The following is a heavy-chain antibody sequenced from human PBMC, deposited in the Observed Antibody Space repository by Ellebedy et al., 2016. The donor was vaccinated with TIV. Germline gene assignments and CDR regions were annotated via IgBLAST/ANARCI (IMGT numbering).Heavy chain of an antibody. CDR1: GFSLSTSRLS. CDR3: ARISSGWGFDY. V-gene: IGHV2-70*17. Sequence: SGPTLVKPTQTLTLTCTFSGFSLSTSRLSVSWIRQPPGKALEWLAHIDWDDDKFYSTSLRTRLTISKDSSENQVVLTMTNMDPEDTATYYCARISSGWGFDYWGQGALVTVSS. D-gene: IGHD6-19*01. J-gene: IGHJ4*02. CDR2: IDWDDDK.